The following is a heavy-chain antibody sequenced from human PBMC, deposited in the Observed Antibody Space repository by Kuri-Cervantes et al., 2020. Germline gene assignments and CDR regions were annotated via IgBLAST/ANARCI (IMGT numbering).Heavy chain of an antibody. V-gene: IGHV1-69*05. CDR1: GGTFSNYA. D-gene: IGHD3-10*01. CDR3: ASNSDSHGSGSYYKDGFDM. CDR2: IIPIFGTT. J-gene: IGHJ3*02. Sequence: SVKVSCKASGGTFSNYAITWVRQAPGQGLEWMGGIIPIFGTTNYAQRFQGRVTITTDKSTSTAYMELSSLRSEDTAVYYCASNSDSHGSGSYYKDGFDMWGQGTTVTVSS.